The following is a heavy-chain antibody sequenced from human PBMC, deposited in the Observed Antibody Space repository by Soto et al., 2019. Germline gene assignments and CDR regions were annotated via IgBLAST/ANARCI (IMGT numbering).Heavy chain of an antibody. J-gene: IGHJ3*02. CDR2: ISGSGGTT. Sequence: EVQLLESGGGLVQPGGSLRLSCAASGFTFSSYAMSWVRQAPGKGLEWVSAISGSGGTTYYADSVKGRFTFSRDNSTNTRYLQMNSRGAEDTAVYYCAKTANGWFSAFEIWGQGTMVTVSS. CDR1: GFTFSSYA. CDR3: AKTANGWFSAFEI. D-gene: IGHD6-19*01. V-gene: IGHV3-23*01.